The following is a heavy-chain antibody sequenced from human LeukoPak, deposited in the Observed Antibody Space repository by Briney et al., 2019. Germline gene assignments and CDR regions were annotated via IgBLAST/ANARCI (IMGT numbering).Heavy chain of an antibody. CDR2: INGDGSDR. V-gene: IGHV3-7*03. Sequence: GGSLRLSCAASGFTFTNFWMSWVRQAPGKGLEWVANINGDGSDRYYMDSLKGRFTISGDNAKNSLYLQMNSLRVEDTAIYYCAIAYGLDVWGQGTTVTVSS. J-gene: IGHJ6*02. CDR1: GFTFTNFW. CDR3: AIAYGLDV.